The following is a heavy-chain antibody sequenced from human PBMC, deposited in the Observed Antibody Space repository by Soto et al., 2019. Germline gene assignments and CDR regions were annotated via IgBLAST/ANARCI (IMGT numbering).Heavy chain of an antibody. CDR2: IFSSGTT. V-gene: IGHV4-30-4*01. CDR3: ARVPSPFDYYYAMDV. Sequence: SETLSLTCTVSGDSISSGNKYWSWIRQAPGKGLEWIGYIFSSGTTYYNPSLKSRLTMSLDTSQNQFSLRLASVTDADSAVYYCARVPSPFDYYYAMDVWGQGTTVTVSS. CDR1: GDSISSGNKY. J-gene: IGHJ6*02. D-gene: IGHD3-16*01.